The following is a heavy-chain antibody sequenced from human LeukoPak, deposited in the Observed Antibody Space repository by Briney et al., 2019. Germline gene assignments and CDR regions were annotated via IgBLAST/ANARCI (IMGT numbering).Heavy chain of an antibody. V-gene: IGHV4-59*08. CDR2: IYNSGRT. J-gene: IGHJ5*02. CDR3: ARHDPGWFDT. D-gene: IGHD7-27*01. CDR1: GDSIRHYY. Sequence: SETLSLTCTVSGDSIRHYYWSRIRQPPGNGLEWIGYIYNSGRTNYNPSLKSRVTISVDTSKNQFSLKLSSATAADTAVYYCARHDPGWFDTWGQGTLVTVSS.